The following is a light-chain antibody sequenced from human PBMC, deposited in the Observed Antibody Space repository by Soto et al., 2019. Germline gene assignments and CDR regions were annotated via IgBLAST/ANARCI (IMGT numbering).Light chain of an antibody. CDR2: KAS. CDR3: HQRKSWPRT. J-gene: IGKJ1*01. CDR1: QAIYKW. V-gene: IGKV1-5*03. Sequence: IPISPAPSPLAGSVRARVTITFLASQAIYKWVGWYPEKTGKAPKLLIYKASTLKSGGPSRFSGSGSGTEFTLTISSLEPEDFAVYYCHQRKSWPRTFGQGTKVDFK.